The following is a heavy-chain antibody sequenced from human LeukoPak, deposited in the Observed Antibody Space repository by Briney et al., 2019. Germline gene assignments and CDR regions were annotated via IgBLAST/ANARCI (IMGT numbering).Heavy chain of an antibody. Sequence: GGSLRLSCAASGFTVSSNYMSWVRQAPGKGLEWVSLISGGGSTYYADSVKGRFTISRDNSKNTLYLQMNSLRVEDTAVYYCARDSYGDYRFGMDIWGQGTTVTVS. CDR1: GFTVSSNY. D-gene: IGHD4-17*01. J-gene: IGHJ6*02. V-gene: IGHV3-53*01. CDR3: ARDSYGDYRFGMDI. CDR2: ISGGGST.